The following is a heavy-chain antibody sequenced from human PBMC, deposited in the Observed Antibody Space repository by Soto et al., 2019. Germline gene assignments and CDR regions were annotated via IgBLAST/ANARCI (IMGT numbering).Heavy chain of an antibody. CDR3: ARFDWLLSSDY. D-gene: IGHD3-9*01. V-gene: IGHV3-74*01. CDR2: INSDGNST. CDR1: GFTFSRYW. Sequence: PGGSLRLSCAASGFTFSRYWMHWVRQAPGKGLVWVSRINSDGNSTRYADSVKGRFTISRDNAKNTLYLQMNSLRAEDTAVYYCARFDWLLSSDYWGQGTLVTVS. J-gene: IGHJ4*02.